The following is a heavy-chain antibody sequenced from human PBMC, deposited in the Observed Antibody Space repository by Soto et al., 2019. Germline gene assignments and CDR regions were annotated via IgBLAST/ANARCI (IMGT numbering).Heavy chain of an antibody. V-gene: IGHV3-23*01. CDR1: GFTFSSYA. J-gene: IGHJ4*02. CDR2: ISGSGDST. CDR3: ARDFRDSSGYRPLDY. Sequence: GGSLRLSCAASGFTFSSYAMSWVRQAPGKGLEWVSGISGSGDSTYYADSVKGRFTISRDNSKNTLYLQMNSLRAEDTAVYYCARDFRDSSGYRPLDYWGQRTPVTVSS. D-gene: IGHD3-22*01.